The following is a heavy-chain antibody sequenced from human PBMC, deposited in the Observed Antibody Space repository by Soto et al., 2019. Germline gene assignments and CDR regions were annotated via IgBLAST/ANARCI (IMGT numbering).Heavy chain of an antibody. Sequence: PSETLSLTCTVSGGSISSGGYYWSWIRQHPGKGLEWIGYIYYSGSTYYNPSLKSRVTISVDTSKNQFSLKLSSVTAADTAVYYCARDNRMITFGGALDYWGQGTLVTVSS. V-gene: IGHV4-31*03. CDR2: IYYSGST. CDR3: ARDNRMITFGGALDY. D-gene: IGHD3-16*01. CDR1: GGSISSGGYY. J-gene: IGHJ4*02.